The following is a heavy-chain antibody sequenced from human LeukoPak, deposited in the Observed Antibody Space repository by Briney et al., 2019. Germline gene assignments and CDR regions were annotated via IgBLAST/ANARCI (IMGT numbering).Heavy chain of an antibody. D-gene: IGHD2-21*02. CDR1: GGTFSSYT. V-gene: IGHV1-69*02. CDR3: ARATVGVTGIRPPGPYYYGMDV. J-gene: IGHJ6*02. CDR2: IIPILGIP. Sequence: ASVNVSCKASGGTFSSYTISWVRPAPGQGLEWMGRIIPILGIPNYAPKSQGRVPITANKSTSTAYMELSSLRSEDTAVYYGARATVGVTGIRPPGPYYYGMDVWGQGTTVTVSS.